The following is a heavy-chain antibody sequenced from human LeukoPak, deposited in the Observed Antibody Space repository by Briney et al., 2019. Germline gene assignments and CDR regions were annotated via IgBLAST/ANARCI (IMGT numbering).Heavy chain of an antibody. CDR2: IYYIGST. CDR1: GGSIISSSYY. Sequence: PSETLSLTCTVSGGSIISSSYYWGWIRQPPGKGLEGIGSIYYIGSTYYNPSLKSRVTISVNTSKNQFSLKLSSVTAADTAVYYCERHLPSNLWFGELSSFDPWGQGTLVTVSS. D-gene: IGHD3-10*01. J-gene: IGHJ5*02. CDR3: ERHLPSNLWFGELSSFDP. V-gene: IGHV4-39*01.